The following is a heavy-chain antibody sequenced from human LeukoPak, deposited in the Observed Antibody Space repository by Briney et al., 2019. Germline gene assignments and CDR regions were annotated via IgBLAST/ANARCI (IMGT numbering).Heavy chain of an antibody. D-gene: IGHD3-10*01. Sequence: SETLSLICTVSGGSISSSSYYWGWIRQPPGKGLEWIGSIYYSGSTYYNPSLKSRVTISVDTSKNQFSLKLSSVTVADTAVYYCARHSPLWFGERLVDYWGQGTLLTVSS. CDR1: GGSISSSSYY. V-gene: IGHV4-39*01. CDR2: IYYSGST. J-gene: IGHJ4*02. CDR3: ARHSPLWFGERLVDY.